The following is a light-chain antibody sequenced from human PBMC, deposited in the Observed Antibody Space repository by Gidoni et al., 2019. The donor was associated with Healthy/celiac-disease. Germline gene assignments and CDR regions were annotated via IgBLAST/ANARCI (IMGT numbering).Light chain of an antibody. V-gene: IGKV4-1*01. CDR1: QTVLYSSNNKNY. CDR3: QQYYSTPMYT. J-gene: IGKJ2*01. Sequence: DIVMTQSPDSLALSLGERATINCKSSQTVLYSSNNKNYLAWYQQKPGQPPKLLIYWASTREYGVPDRFSGGGSGTDFTLTISSLQAEDVAVYYCQQYYSTPMYTFXQXTKLEIK. CDR2: WAS.